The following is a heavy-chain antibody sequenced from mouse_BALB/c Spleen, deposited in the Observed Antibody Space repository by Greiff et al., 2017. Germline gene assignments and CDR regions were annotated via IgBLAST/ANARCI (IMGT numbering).Heavy chain of an antibody. J-gene: IGHJ4*01. V-gene: IGHV1-15*01. CDR3: TRSGTAAMDY. CDR2: IDPETGGT. D-gene: IGHD1-2*01. CDR1: GYTFTDYE. Sequence: VKLMESGAELVRPGASVTLSCKASGYTFTDYEMHWVKQTPVHGLEWIGAIDPETGGTAYNQKFKGKATLTADKSSSTAYMELRSLTSEDSAVYYCTRSGTAAMDYWGQGTSVTVSS.